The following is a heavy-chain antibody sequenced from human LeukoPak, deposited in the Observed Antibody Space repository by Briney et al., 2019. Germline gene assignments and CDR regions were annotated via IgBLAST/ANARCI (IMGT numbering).Heavy chain of an antibody. Sequence: GESLKISCKGSGYSFSNYWIGWVRQMPGKGLEWMGIIYPGDSDTRYSPSSQGQVTISGDKSTSTAYLQWSSLKASDSAMYYCASRRGVGGNDAFDIWGQGTMVTVSS. CDR1: GYSFSNYW. CDR3: ASRRGVGGNDAFDI. J-gene: IGHJ3*02. D-gene: IGHD1-26*01. V-gene: IGHV5-51*01. CDR2: IYPGDSDT.